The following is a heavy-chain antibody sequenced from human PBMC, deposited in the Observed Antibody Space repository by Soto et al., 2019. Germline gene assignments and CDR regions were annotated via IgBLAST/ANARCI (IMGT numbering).Heavy chain of an antibody. D-gene: IGHD6-19*01. CDR2: MNPNSGNT. V-gene: IGHV1-8*01. CDR1: GYTFSSYD. J-gene: IGHJ4*02. CDR3: ARGLWAGD. Sequence: QGQLVQSGAEVQTPGASVKVSCKASGYTFSSYDLNWVREATGQGLEWMGWMNPNSGNTGYAQKFQGRLTMTRDTSISTAYMELSSLRSEDTAVYYCARGLWAGDWGQGTLVTVSS.